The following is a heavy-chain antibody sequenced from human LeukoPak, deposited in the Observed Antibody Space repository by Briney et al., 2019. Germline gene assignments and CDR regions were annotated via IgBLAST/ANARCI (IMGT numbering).Heavy chain of an antibody. CDR2: IYPGDSDT. CDR3: ARVYCSSTSCPENWSDP. Sequence: KRGESLKISCKGSGYSFTSYWIGWVRQMPGKGLEWMGIIYPGDSDTRYSPSFQGQVTISADKSISTAYLQWSSLKASDTAMYYCARVYCSSTSCPENWSDPWGQGTLVTVSS. D-gene: IGHD2-2*01. CDR1: GYSFTSYW. V-gene: IGHV5-51*01. J-gene: IGHJ5*02.